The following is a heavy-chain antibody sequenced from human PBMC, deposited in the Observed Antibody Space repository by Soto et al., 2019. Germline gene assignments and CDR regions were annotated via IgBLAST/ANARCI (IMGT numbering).Heavy chain of an antibody. CDR3: ARGQEVGAHFFDS. Sequence: GGSLRLSCEASGFTFSGFDMHWVRQPTGEGLEWVSTIGTAGDTYYAVSVKGRFTISRDNAKNSLSLQMNSLRAGDTAVYFCARGQEVGAHFFDSWGQGTQVTVSS. D-gene: IGHD2-15*01. CDR1: GFTFSGFD. J-gene: IGHJ4*02. V-gene: IGHV3-13*01. CDR2: IGTAGDT.